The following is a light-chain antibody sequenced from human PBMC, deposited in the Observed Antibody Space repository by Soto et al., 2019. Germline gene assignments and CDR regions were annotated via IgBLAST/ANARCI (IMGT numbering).Light chain of an antibody. Sequence: QSALTQPASVSGSPGQSITISCTGTSSDVGGYNYVFWYQQHPGKAPKLMIFDVSNRPSGVSNRFSGSKSGNTASLTLSGLQAEDEADYYCSSYTSSSTVVFGGGTKLTVL. V-gene: IGLV2-14*03. J-gene: IGLJ3*02. CDR2: DVS. CDR3: SSYTSSSTVV. CDR1: SSDVGGYNY.